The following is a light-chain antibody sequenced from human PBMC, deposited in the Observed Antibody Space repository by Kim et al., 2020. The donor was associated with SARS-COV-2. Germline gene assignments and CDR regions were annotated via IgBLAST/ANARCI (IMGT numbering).Light chain of an antibody. Sequence: QLVLTQSSSASASLGSSVKLTCTLSSGHNNYIVAWHQQKPGKAPRYLIKLESSGSYNKGSGVPDRFSGSSSGADRYLIISDLQSEDEADYYCETWAINTWVFGGGTKLTVL. CDR1: SGHNNYI. J-gene: IGLJ3*02. V-gene: IGLV4-60*03. CDR3: ETWAINTWV. CDR2: LESSGSY.